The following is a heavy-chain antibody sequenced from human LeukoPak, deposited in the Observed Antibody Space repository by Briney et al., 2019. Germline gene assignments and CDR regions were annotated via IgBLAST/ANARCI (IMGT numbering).Heavy chain of an antibody. J-gene: IGHJ3*02. CDR1: GFTFRNFG. CDR2: ISGSGVDT. V-gene: IGHV3-23*01. Sequence: PGGSLRLSCAASGFTFRNFGMTWVRQAPGKGLEWVSSISGSGVDTYYADSVKGRFTISRDNSKNTLYLQMNSLRAEDTAVYYCARATGDYAFDIWGQGTMVTVSS. CDR3: ARATGDYAFDI.